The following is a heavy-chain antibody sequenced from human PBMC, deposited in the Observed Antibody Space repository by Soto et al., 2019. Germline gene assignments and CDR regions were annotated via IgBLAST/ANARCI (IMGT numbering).Heavy chain of an antibody. CDR1: GFTFSDYY. J-gene: IGHJ6*02. D-gene: IGHD1-20*01. CDR3: ARGPLTGTTYYYYYGMDV. Sequence: QVQLVESGGGLVKPGGSLRLSCAASGFTFSDYYMSWIRQAPGKGLEWVSYISSSGSTIYYADSVKGRFTISRDNAKNSRYLQMNSRRAEDTAVYCCARGPLTGTTYYYYYGMDVWGQGTTVTVSS. V-gene: IGHV3-11*01. CDR2: ISSSGSTI.